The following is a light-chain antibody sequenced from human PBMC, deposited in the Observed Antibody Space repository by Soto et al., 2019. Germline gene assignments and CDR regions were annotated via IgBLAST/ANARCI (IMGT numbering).Light chain of an antibody. CDR2: LEGSGSY. CDR1: SGHSSYI. CDR3: ETGNSISHTV. J-gene: IGLJ3*02. Sequence: QSVLTQSSSASASLGSSVKLTCTLSSGHSSYIIAWHQQQPGKAPRYLMKLEGSGSYNKGSGVPDRFSGSSAGADRYLTIPTLQFEDEAYYYCETGNSISHTVFGAATKLNLL. V-gene: IGLV4-60*02.